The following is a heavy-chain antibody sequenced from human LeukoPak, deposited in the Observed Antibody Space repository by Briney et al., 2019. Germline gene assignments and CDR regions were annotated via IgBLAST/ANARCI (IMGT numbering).Heavy chain of an antibody. CDR2: IYYSGST. J-gene: IGHJ4*02. CDR1: GGSISSSSYY. Sequence: SETLSLTCTVSGGSISSSSYYWGWIRQPPGKGLEWIGSIYYSGSTYYNPSLRSRVTISVDTSKNQFSLKLSSVTAADTAVYYCARRARGYYGSGKDYWGRGTLVTVSS. CDR3: ARRARGYYGSGKDY. D-gene: IGHD3-10*01. V-gene: IGHV4-39*01.